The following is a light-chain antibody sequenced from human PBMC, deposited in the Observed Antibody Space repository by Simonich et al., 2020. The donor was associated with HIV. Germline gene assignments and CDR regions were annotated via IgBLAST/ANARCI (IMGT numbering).Light chain of an antibody. CDR2: WAS. Sequence: DIVMTQSPDSLAVSLGERATINCKSSQSVLYSSNNKNRLAWFQQKPGQPPKLLIYWASTREAGVPDRFSGSGSGTDFTLTISSLQAEDVAVYYCQQYYTTPHTFGQGTKLEIK. CDR3: QQYYTTPHT. J-gene: IGKJ2*01. V-gene: IGKV4-1*01. CDR1: QSVLYSSNNKNR.